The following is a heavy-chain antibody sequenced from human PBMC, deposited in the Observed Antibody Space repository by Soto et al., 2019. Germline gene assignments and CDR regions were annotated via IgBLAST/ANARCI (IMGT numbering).Heavy chain of an antibody. CDR3: VEGRS. Sequence: QVQLVESGGGVVQPGRSLRLSCAVSGFTFTNYGMNWVRQAPGKGLEWVEVISYDGSNNYYADPVEGGFTTSRDNSKNTVYLQMNSLRAEDTAVYYCVEGRSWGQGTLVTVSS. CDR2: ISYDGSNN. D-gene: IGHD2-15*01. V-gene: IGHV3-30*03. J-gene: IGHJ4*02. CDR1: GFTFTNYG.